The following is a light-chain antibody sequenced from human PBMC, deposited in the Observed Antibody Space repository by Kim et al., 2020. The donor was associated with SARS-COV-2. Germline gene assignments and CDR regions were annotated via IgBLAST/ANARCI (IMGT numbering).Light chain of an antibody. V-gene: IGLV3-21*04. CDR1: NIVSKS. CDR2: YDS. Sequence: PGKTARITCGGNNIVSKSVHWDQQNPGQAPVLVIYYDSDRPSGIPERFSGSNSGNTATLTISRVEAGDEADYYCQVWDSSSDRLYVFGTGTKVTVL. J-gene: IGLJ1*01. CDR3: QVWDSSSDRLYV.